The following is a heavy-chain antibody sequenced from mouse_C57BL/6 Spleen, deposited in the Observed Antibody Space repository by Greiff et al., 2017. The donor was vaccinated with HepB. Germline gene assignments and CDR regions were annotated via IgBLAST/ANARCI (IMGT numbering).Heavy chain of an antibody. CDR2: LDPEHGDT. D-gene: IGHD1-1*01. CDR1: GFNIKDDY. CDR3: TSYYGRQYYFDY. J-gene: IGHJ2*01. V-gene: IGHV14-4*01. Sequence: VQLQQSGAELVRPGASVKLSCTASGFNIKDDYMHWVKQRPEQGLEWIGWLDPEHGDTEYASKFQGTATIPADTSSNPAYLQLSSLTSEDTAVYYCTSYYGRQYYFDYWGQGTTLTVSS.